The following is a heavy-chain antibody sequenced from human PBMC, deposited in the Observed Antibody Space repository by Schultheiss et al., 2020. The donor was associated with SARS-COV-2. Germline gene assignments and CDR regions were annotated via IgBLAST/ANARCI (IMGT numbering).Heavy chain of an antibody. J-gene: IGHJ4*02. CDR1: GFTFSSYG. CDR2: ISYDGSNK. V-gene: IGHV3-30*03. Sequence: GGSLRLSCAASGFTFSSYGMHWVRQAPGKGLEWVAVISYDGSNKYYADSVKGRFTISRDNSKNTLYLQMNSLKTEDTAVYYCARVYGDYVDYWGQGTLVTVSS. D-gene: IGHD4-17*01. CDR3: ARVYGDYVDY.